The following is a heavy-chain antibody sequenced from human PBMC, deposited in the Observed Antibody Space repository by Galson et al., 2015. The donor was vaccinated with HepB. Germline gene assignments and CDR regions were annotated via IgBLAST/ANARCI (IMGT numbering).Heavy chain of an antibody. V-gene: IGHV1-8*01. CDR2: MNPNSGNT. J-gene: IGHJ4*02. CDR1: GYTFTSYD. CDR3: ARGPSYYDILTGYYPFNFDY. D-gene: IGHD3-9*01. Sequence: SVKVSCKASGYTFTSYDINWVRQATGQGLEWMGWMNPNSGNTGYAQKFQGRVTMTRNTSISTAYMELSSLRSEDTAVYYCARGPSYYDILTGYYPFNFDYWGQGTLVTVSS.